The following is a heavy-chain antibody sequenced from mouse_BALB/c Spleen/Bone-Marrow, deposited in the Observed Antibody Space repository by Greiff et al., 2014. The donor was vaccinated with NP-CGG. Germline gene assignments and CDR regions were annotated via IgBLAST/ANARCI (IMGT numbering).Heavy chain of an antibody. D-gene: IGHD1-1*01. J-gene: IGHJ3*01. Sequence: VQLQESGAELVRPGTSVKVYCKASGYAFTNYLIEWVKQRPGQGLEWIGVINPGSGGINYNEKFKGKATLTADKSSSTAYMQLSSLTSDDSAVYSCARRITVVVPPAYWGQGTLVTVSA. CDR1: GYAFTNYL. CDR3: ARRITVVVPPAY. CDR2: INPGSGGI. V-gene: IGHV1-54*01.